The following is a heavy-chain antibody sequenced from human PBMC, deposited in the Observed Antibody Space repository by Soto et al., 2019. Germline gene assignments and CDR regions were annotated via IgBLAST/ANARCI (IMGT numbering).Heavy chain of an antibody. CDR3: TRHNSGRDSSGWNFDY. V-gene: IGHV3-73*01. Sequence: EVQLVESGGGLVQPGGSLKLSCAASGFTFSGSAMHWVRQASGKGLEWVGRIRSKANSYATAYAASVKGRFTISRDDSKNTAYLQMNSLKTEDTAVYYCTRHNSGRDSSGWNFDYWGQGTLVTVSS. CDR2: IRSKANSYAT. CDR1: GFTFSGSA. J-gene: IGHJ4*02. D-gene: IGHD6-19*01.